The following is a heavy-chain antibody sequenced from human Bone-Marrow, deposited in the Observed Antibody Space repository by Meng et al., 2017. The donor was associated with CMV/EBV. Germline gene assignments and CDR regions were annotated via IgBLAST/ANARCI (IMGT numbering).Heavy chain of an antibody. CDR2: INPNSGGT. Sequence: ASVKVSCKASGYTFTGYYMHWVRQAPGQGLEWMGWINPNSGGTNYAQQFQGRVTMTRDTSISTAYMELSRLRSDEMALYYCARLTSMFGMDVWGQGTTVTVSS. CDR3: ARLTSMFGMDV. J-gene: IGHJ6*02. CDR1: GYTFTGYY. V-gene: IGHV1-2*02. D-gene: IGHD3-10*02.